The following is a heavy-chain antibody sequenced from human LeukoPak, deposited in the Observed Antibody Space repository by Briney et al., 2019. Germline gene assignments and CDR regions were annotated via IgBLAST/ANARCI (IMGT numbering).Heavy chain of an antibody. CDR1: GGSISSYY. CDR2: IYYSGST. CDR3: ARTYYDYVWGSYYYFDY. V-gene: IGHV4-59*01. D-gene: IGHD3-16*01. J-gene: IGHJ4*02. Sequence: PSETLSLTCTVSGGSISSYYWSWIRQPPGKGLEWIGYIYYSGSTNYNPSLKIRVTISVDTSKNQFSLKLSSVTAADTAVYYCARTYYDYVWGSYYYFDYWGQGTLVTVSS.